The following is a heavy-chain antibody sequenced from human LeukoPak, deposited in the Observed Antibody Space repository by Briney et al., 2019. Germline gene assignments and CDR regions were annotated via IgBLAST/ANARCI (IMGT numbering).Heavy chain of an antibody. CDR3: ARSHVVPAAILDY. Sequence: NPSETLSLTCAVYGGSFSGYYWSWIRQPPGKGLEWIGEINHSGSTNYNPSLKSRVTISVDTSKNQFSLKLSSVTAADTAVYYCARSHVVPAAILDYWGQGTLVTVSS. J-gene: IGHJ4*02. V-gene: IGHV4-34*01. CDR2: INHSGST. CDR1: GGSFSGYY. D-gene: IGHD2-2*01.